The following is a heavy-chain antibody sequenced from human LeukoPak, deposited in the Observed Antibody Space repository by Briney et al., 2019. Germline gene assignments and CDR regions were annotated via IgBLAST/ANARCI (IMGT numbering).Heavy chain of an antibody. J-gene: IGHJ4*02. Sequence: SETLSLTCAVYGGSFRGYYWSWIRQPPGKGLEWIGEINHSGSTNYNPSLKSRVTISVDTSKNQFSLKLSSVTAADTAVYYCARSPVGVRGVRWRARYFDYWGQGTLVTVSS. CDR2: INHSGST. CDR1: GGSFRGYY. D-gene: IGHD3-10*01. CDR3: ARSPVGVRGVRWRARYFDY. V-gene: IGHV4-34*01.